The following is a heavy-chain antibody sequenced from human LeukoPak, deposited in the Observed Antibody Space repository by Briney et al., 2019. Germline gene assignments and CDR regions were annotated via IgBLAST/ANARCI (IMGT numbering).Heavy chain of an antibody. D-gene: IGHD1-26*01. CDR2: ISGSGGST. CDR3: ARSKGMWELDY. CDR1: GFTFSSYA. J-gene: IGHJ4*02. Sequence: GGSLRLSCAASGFTFSSYAMHWVRQAPGKGLEWVSAISGSGGSTYDADSVKGRFTISRDNSKNTLYLQMNSLRAEDTAVYYCARSKGMWELDYWGQGTLVTVSS. V-gene: IGHV3-23*01.